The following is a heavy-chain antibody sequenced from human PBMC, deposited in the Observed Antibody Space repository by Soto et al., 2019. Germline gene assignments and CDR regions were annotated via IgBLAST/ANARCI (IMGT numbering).Heavy chain of an antibody. CDR2: ISYDGSNK. J-gene: IGHJ4*02. Sequence: WGSLGFGCATSGFTFSIYAMHWVRQAPGKGLDWVAVISYDGSNKYYADSVKGRFTISRDNSKNTLYLQMNSLRAEDTAVYYCARERITMIVVVTLGYWGQGTRVTVSS. CDR3: ARERITMIVVVTLGY. CDR1: GFTFSIYA. V-gene: IGHV3-30-3*01. D-gene: IGHD3-22*01.